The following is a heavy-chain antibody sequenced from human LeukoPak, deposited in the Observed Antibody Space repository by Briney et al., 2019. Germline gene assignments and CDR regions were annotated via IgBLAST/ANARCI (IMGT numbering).Heavy chain of an antibody. J-gene: IGHJ4*02. CDR2: IIPIFGTA. CDR3: ARSVYSGSPHY. CDR1: GGTSSSYA. V-gene: IGHV1-69*13. Sequence: GASVKVSCKASGGTSSSYAISWVRQAPGQGLEWMGGIIPIFGTANYAQKFQGRVTITADESTTTAYMELSSLRSEDTAVYYCARSVYSGSPHYWGQGPLVTVSS. D-gene: IGHD1-26*01.